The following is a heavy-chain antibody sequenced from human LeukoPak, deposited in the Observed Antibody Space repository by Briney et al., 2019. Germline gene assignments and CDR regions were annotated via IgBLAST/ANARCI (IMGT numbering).Heavy chain of an antibody. D-gene: IGHD4-17*01. CDR2: MSYDESKN. CDR1: GFTINHYG. CDR3: AKDEGPICLYGDCPFDY. V-gene: IGHV3-30*18. Sequence: GRSLRLSCAASGFTINHYGIHWVRHAPGKGLEWVAVMSYDESKNKYIDSVEGRFTLSRDNSKNTVYLQMNSLREEDTAVYYCAKDEGPICLYGDCPFDYWGQGNMVTVSS. J-gene: IGHJ4*02.